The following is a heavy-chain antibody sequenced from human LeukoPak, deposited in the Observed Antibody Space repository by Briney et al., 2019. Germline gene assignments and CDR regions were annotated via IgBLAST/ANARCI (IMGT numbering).Heavy chain of an antibody. CDR3: ARKGYCSGGSCYSGFDY. V-gene: IGHV4-61*02. J-gene: IGHJ4*02. D-gene: IGHD2-15*01. CDR1: GGSISGNYY. Sequence: PSETLSLTCTVSGGSISGNYYWSWIRQPAGKGLEWIGRIYARGNTNYNPSLKSRVTISVDTSKNQFSLRLSSVTAADTAVYYCARKGYCSGGSCYSGFDYWGQGTLVTVSS. CDR2: IYARGNT.